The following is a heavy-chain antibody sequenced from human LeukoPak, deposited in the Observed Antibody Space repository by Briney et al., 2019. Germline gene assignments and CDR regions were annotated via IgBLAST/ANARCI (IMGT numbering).Heavy chain of an antibody. Sequence: GGSLRLSCGASGFTFSSYAMSWVRHAPGEGLEWVSTISGSGGGTYYADSVKGRFIISRDNSKNTLYLQMNGLRAEDTAVYYCAKKWCSSTICSTWDYFDYWGQGTLVTVSS. V-gene: IGHV3-23*01. D-gene: IGHD2-2*01. CDR2: ISGSGGGT. CDR1: GFTFSSYA. J-gene: IGHJ4*02. CDR3: AKKWCSSTICSTWDYFDY.